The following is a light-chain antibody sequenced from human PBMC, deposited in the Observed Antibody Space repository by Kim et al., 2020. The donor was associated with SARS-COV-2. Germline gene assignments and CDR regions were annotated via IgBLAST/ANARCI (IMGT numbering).Light chain of an antibody. Sequence: EIVLTQSPGTLSLSPGERATLSCRASQSVSSSYLAWYQQKPGQAPRLLIYGTSSRATGITDRFSGSGSGTDFTLSISRLEPEDCAVYYCQQYGGSRITFGQGTRLDIK. V-gene: IGKV3-20*01. J-gene: IGKJ5*01. CDR2: GTS. CDR3: QQYGGSRIT. CDR1: QSVSSSY.